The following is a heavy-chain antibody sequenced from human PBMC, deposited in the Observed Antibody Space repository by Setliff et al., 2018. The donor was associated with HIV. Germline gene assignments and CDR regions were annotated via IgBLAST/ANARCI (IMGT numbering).Heavy chain of an antibody. D-gene: IGHD3-22*01. Sequence: SVMVSCKASRGTFSSYAISWVRQAPGQGLEWMGGIIPMIGTPKYAQKFQGRVTITADKSTSTVYMELSSLRSEDTAVYYCARGSNYYDSSVYGAFDIWGQGTMVTVSS. CDR1: RGTFSSYA. V-gene: IGHV1-69*06. CDR3: ARGSNYYDSSVYGAFDI. J-gene: IGHJ3*02. CDR2: IIPMIGTP.